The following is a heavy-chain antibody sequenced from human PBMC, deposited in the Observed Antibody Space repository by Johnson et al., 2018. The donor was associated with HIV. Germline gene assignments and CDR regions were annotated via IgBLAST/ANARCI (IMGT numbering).Heavy chain of an antibody. Sequence: QVQLVESGGGVVQPAGSLRPSCAASGFTFSSYGMHWVRQAPGKGLEWVAFIRYDGSNKYYADSVKGRFTISRDNSKNTPYLQMNSLRAEDTAVYYSARDRPYYYGSGDAFDIWGQGTMVTVSS. D-gene: IGHD3-10*01. CDR3: ARDRPYYYGSGDAFDI. CDR2: IRYDGSNK. CDR1: GFTFSSYG. V-gene: IGHV3-30*02. J-gene: IGHJ3*02.